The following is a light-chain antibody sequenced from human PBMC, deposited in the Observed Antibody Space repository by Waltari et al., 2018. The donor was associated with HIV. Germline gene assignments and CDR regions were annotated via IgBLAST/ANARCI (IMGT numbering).Light chain of an antibody. Sequence: SYELTQPPSVSVSPGQTARITCSGDALPKKYAYWYQQKSGQAPVLVIYEDSKRPSGIPERVSGSSSGTMATLTISGAQVGDEADYYWYSTDSSGNHRVFGGGTKLTVL. J-gene: IGLJ3*02. CDR3: YSTDSSGNHRV. CDR1: ALPKKY. V-gene: IGLV3-10*01. CDR2: EDS.